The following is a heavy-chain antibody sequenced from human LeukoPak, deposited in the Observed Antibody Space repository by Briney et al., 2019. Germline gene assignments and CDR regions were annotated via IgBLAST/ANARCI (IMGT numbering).Heavy chain of an antibody. D-gene: IGHD6-6*01. J-gene: IGHJ4*02. CDR1: GDSVSSNSVS. V-gene: IGHV6-1*01. Sequence: SQTLSLTCAISGDSVSSNSVSWHWIRQSPSRGLGWLGRTYYRSKWFGDYTVSVKSRISINPDTAKNQFSLQLNSVTPEDTAVYYCARKTATSSLDYWGQGTLVTVSS. CDR3: ARKTATSSLDY. CDR2: TYYRSKWFG.